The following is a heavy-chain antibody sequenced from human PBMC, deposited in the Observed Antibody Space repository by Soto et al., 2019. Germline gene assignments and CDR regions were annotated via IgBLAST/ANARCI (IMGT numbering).Heavy chain of an antibody. CDR3: ARSGFYGSGSRPYYFDS. Sequence: QVHLVQSGAEVKKPGASVKVSCKASGYTFTNYAIAWVRQAPGQGLEWMGWISGYNGNTNNAQKLQGRVTMTTDTSTSTAYMELRSLRSDATAVYYCARSGFYGSGSRPYYFDSWGQGTLVTVSS. D-gene: IGHD3-10*01. V-gene: IGHV1-18*01. CDR1: GYTFTNYA. CDR2: ISGYNGNT. J-gene: IGHJ4*02.